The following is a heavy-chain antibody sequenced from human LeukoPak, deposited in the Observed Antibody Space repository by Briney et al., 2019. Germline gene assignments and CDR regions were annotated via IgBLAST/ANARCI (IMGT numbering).Heavy chain of an antibody. CDR1: GGTFSSYA. V-gene: IGHV1-69*13. D-gene: IGHD3-10*01. CDR3: ARGEGSMVRGVLNWFDP. Sequence: SVKVSCKASGGTFSSYAISWVRQAPGQGLEWMGGIIPIFGTANYAQKFQGRVTITADESTSTAYMELSSLRSEDTAVYYCARGEGSMVRGVLNWFDPWGKGTTVTISS. CDR2: IIPIFGTA. J-gene: IGHJ6*04.